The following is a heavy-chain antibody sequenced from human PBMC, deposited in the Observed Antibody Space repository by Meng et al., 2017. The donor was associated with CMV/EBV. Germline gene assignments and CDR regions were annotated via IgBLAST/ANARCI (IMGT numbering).Heavy chain of an antibody. V-gene: IGHV1-69*05. Sequence: SVKVSCKASGGTFSSYAISWVRQAPGQGLEWMGGIIPIFGTANYAQKFQGRVTITTDESTTTAYMELSSLRADDTAVYYCAREGVVGTTIYFDYWGQGTLVTVSS. D-gene: IGHD1-1*01. CDR3: AREGVVGTTIYFDY. CDR1: GGTFSSYA. CDR2: IIPIFGTA. J-gene: IGHJ4*02.